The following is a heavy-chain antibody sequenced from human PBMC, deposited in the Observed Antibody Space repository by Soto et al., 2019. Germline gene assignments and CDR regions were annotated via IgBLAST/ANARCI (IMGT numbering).Heavy chain of an antibody. CDR3: ARSYSSSWYIGY. J-gene: IGHJ4*02. CDR1: GGSFSGYY. V-gene: IGHV4-34*01. D-gene: IGHD6-13*01. CDR2: INHSGST. Sequence: SETLSLTCAVYGGSFSGYYWSWIRQPPGKGLEWIGEINHSGSTNYNPSLKSRVTISVDTSKNQFSLKLSSVTAADTAVYYCARSYSSSWYIGYWGQGTLVTVSS.